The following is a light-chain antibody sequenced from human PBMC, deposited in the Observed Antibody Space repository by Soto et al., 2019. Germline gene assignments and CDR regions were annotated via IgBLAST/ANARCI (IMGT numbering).Light chain of an antibody. J-gene: IGKJ5*01. CDR1: QSVSGN. CDR3: QQYNDRPPA. V-gene: IGKV3-15*01. Sequence: EIVMTQSPATLSVSPGERAALSCRASQSVSGNLAWYQQTPGQAPRLLIYGASTRATGIPARFSGSGFGTEFTLTISSLKSEDFAVYYCQQYNDRPPAFGQGKRLEIK. CDR2: GAS.